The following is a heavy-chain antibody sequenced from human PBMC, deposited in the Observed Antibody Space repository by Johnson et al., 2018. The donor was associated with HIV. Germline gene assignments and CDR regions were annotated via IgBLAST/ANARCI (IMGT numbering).Heavy chain of an antibody. CDR1: GFTISNYG. CDR3: AKVSLYSKVSGIPFDAFDI. Sequence: QMLLVESGGGVVQPGRSLRLSCAASGFTISNYGMHWVRQAPGKGLEWVAVIWHDGSNKYYADHAAPVKGRFTISRDDSKNTLYLQMNSLRAEDTAVYYCAKVSLYSKVSGIPFDAFDIWGKGTMVTVSS. J-gene: IGHJ3*02. D-gene: IGHD4-11*01. V-gene: IGHV3-33*06. CDR2: IWHDGSNK.